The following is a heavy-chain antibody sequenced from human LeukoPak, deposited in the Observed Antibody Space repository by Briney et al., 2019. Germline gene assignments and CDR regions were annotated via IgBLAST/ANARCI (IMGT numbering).Heavy chain of an antibody. CDR2: IKQDGSEK. CDR3: ARVTRYFDWLRPQYYFDY. Sequence: GFLSLSCAGSAFPFSSYWMSWVRPAPGKGLEWVANIKQDGSEKYYVDSVKGRFTISRDNAKNSLYLQMNSLRAEDTAVYYCARVTRYFDWLRPQYYFDYWGQGTLVTVSS. J-gene: IGHJ4*02. CDR1: AFPFSSYW. V-gene: IGHV3-7*01. D-gene: IGHD3-9*01.